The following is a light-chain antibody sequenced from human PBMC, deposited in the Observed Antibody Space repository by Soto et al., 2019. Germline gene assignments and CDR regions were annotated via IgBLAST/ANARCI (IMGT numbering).Light chain of an antibody. CDR3: QQRYSWPLT. Sequence: EIVLTQSPVTLSLSPGERATLSCRASQSVRGYLAWYQQKPGQAPRLLIYDTSNRATGIPARFSGSGSGTDFTLTISSLEPEDLAVYSCQQRYSWPLTFGQGTKVDIK. CDR1: QSVRGY. CDR2: DTS. V-gene: IGKV3-11*01. J-gene: IGKJ2*01.